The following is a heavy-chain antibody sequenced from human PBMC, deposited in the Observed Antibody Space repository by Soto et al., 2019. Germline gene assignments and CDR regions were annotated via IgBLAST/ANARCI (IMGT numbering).Heavy chain of an antibody. CDR2: ISRNGDRT. J-gene: IGHJ6*02. D-gene: IGHD3-3*01. CDR3: VKDWSGEKCPCMDV. Sequence: VQLLESGGGLGQPGGSLRLSCEASGFTFWNYAMTWVRQAPGKGPEWVSSISRNGDRTYYVDSVKGRFIISRDNSENTLFLQMDSLRAEDAAIYYCVKDWSGEKCPCMDVWGQGTTVTVSS. V-gene: IGHV3-23*01. CDR1: GFTFWNYA.